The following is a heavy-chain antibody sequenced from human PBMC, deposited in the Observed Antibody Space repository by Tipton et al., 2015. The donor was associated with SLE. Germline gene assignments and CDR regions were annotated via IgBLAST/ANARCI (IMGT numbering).Heavy chain of an antibody. CDR1: GGSISSYY. J-gene: IGHJ4*02. CDR2: IYYSGST. Sequence: TLSLTCTVSGGSISSYYWSWIRQPPGKGLEWIGYIYYSGSTNYNPSLKGRVTISVDTSKNQFSLKLSSVTAADTAVYYCARDLAARGGHYFDYWGQGTLVTVSS. D-gene: IGHD6-6*01. V-gene: IGHV4-59*01. CDR3: ARDLAARGGHYFDY.